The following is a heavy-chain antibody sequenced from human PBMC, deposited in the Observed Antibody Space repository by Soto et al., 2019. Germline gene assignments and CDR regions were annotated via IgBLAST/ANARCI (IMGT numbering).Heavy chain of an antibody. CDR3: ARGATFWSALDF. V-gene: IGHV1-3*01. D-gene: IGHD2-8*02. CDR2: INAGNGNT. CDR1: GYTFTTYT. J-gene: IGHJ4*02. Sequence: QVHLVQSGAEVKKPGASVKLSCKASGYTFTTYTIHWVRQAPGQRLEWMGWINAGNGNTKYSQKFQGRVTITRDTSASTAYMEVSSLTSEDTAIYYCARGATFWSALDFWGPGTLVTVSS.